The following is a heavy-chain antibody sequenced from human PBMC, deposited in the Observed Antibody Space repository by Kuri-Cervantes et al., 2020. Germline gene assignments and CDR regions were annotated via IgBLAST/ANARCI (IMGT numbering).Heavy chain of an antibody. CDR3: ARGERLGNYYYMDV. D-gene: IGHD1-1*01. J-gene: IGHJ6*03. V-gene: IGHV4-61*01. CDR1: GGSVSSCRYY. Sequence: SETLSLSCTVSGGSVSSCRYYWSWIRQPPGKGLEWIGYIYYSGSTNYNPSLKSRVTISVDTSKNQFSLKLSSVTAADTAVYYCARGERLGNYYYMDVWGEGTTVTVSS. CDR2: IYYSGST.